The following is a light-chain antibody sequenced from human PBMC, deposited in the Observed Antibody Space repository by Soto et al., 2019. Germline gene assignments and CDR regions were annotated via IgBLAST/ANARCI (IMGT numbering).Light chain of an antibody. CDR2: EVT. CDR3: SSHTSGSTRV. V-gene: IGLV2-14*01. J-gene: IGLJ1*01. Sequence: QSVLTQPASVSGSPGQSIAISCTGTSSYVGGYDYVSWYQQQPDKAPKLMIYEVTQRPSGVSNRYSGYKSGNTASLTISGLQADDEDDYYCSSHTSGSTRVFGTGTKVTVL. CDR1: SSYVGGYDY.